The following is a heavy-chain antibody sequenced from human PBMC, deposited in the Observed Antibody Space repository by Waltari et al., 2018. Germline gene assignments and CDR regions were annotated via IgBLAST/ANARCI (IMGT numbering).Heavy chain of an antibody. D-gene: IGHD7-27*01. CDR2: INPNNGAT. V-gene: IGHV1-2*02. CDR3: ARDRWGESHGYGY. Sequence: QVQLVQSGVEVKKPGASVRVSCKASGYTFTVYYLHWIRQAPGQGPEWMGWINPNNGATHYAQKFQGRVTMTRDTSINTAYLEVTSDDTAVYFCARDRWGESHGYGYWGRGTLVTVFS. CDR1: GYTFTVYY. J-gene: IGHJ4*02.